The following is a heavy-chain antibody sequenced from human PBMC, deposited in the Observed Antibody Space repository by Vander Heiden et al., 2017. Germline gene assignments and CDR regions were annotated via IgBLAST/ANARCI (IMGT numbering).Heavy chain of an antibody. CDR2: IFSNDEK. D-gene: IGHD3-3*01. CDR1: GFSLSNARMG. J-gene: IGHJ6*02. Sequence: QVTLKESGPVLVKPTETLTLTCTVSGFSLSNARMGVSWIRQPPGKALEWLAHIFSNDEKSYSTSLKSRLTISKDTSKSQVVLTMTNMDPVDTATYYCARTHSYYDFWSGYRGAKENGMDVWGQGTTVTVSS. CDR3: ARTHSYYDFWSGYRGAKENGMDV. V-gene: IGHV2-26*01.